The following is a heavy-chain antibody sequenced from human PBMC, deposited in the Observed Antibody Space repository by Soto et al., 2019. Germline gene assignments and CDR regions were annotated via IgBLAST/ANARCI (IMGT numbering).Heavy chain of an antibody. D-gene: IGHD6-19*01. Sequence: SETQSLTCAVSGGSISSGCYCWSWIRQPPGKGLEWIGTIYHSGTTYYNPSLKSRVTISVDTSKNQFSLKLNSVTAADTAVYYCASSGSFYYYAMDVWGQGTTVTVSS. CDR2: IYHSGTT. J-gene: IGHJ6*02. V-gene: IGHV4-39*01. CDR3: ASSGSFYYYAMDV. CDR1: GGSISSGCYC.